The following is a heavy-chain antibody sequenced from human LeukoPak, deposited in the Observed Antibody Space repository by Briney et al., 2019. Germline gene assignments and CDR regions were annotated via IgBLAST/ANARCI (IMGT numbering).Heavy chain of an antibody. D-gene: IGHD3-22*01. CDR1: GYTFTGYY. J-gene: IGHJ4*02. Sequence: ASVKVSCKASGYTFTGYYMHWVRQAPGQGLEWMGWINPNSGGTNYAQKFQGRVTMTRDTSNSTAYMELSRLRSDDTAVYYCASDYYYDSSGYYYFDYWGQGTLVTVSS. CDR3: ASDYYYDSSGYYYFDY. V-gene: IGHV1-2*02. CDR2: INPNSGGT.